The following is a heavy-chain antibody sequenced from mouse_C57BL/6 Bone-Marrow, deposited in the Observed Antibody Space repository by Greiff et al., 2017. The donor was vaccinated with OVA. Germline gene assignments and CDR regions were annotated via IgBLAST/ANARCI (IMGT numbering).Heavy chain of an antibody. Sequence: QVQLQQSGPELVKPGASVKISCKASGYAFSSSWMNWVKQRPGKGLEWIGRIYPGDGDTNYNGKFKGKATLTADKSSSTAYMQLSSLTSEDSAVYFCARRTIYYDYDYAMDYWGQGTSVTVSS. V-gene: IGHV1-82*01. D-gene: IGHD2-4*01. CDR2: IYPGDGDT. CDR1: GYAFSSSW. J-gene: IGHJ4*01. CDR3: ARRTIYYDYDYAMDY.